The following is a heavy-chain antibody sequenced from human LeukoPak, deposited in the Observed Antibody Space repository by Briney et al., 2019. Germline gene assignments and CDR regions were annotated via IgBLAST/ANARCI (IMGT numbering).Heavy chain of an antibody. CDR3: GKIYHTVGAITS. D-gene: IGHD1-26*01. V-gene: IGHV1-2*02. CDR2: INPTSGGT. CDR1: GYTFTGYY. Sequence: ASVKVSCKASGYTFTGYYMHWVRQPPGQGLEWMGWINPTSGGTNYAQKFQGRVTMTRDTSISTAYIELSRLTSDDTAVYYCGKIYHTVGAITSWGQGTLVTVSS. J-gene: IGHJ5*02.